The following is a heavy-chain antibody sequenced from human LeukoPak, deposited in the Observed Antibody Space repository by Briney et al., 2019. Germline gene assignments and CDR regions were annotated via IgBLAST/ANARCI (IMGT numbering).Heavy chain of an antibody. CDR1: GFTFGDYA. J-gene: IGHJ4*02. CDR3: TRGGVVPAAMPDATFDY. Sequence: PGGSLKLSCTASGFTFGDYAMSWVRQAPGKGLEGVGFIRSKAYGGTTEYAASVKGRFTISRDDSKSIAYLQMNSLKTEDTAVYYCTRGGVVPAAMPDATFDYWGQGTLVTVSS. V-gene: IGHV3-49*04. D-gene: IGHD2-2*01. CDR2: IRSKAYGGTT.